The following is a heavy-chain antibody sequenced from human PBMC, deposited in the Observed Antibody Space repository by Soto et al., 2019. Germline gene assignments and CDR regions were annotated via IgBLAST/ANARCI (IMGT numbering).Heavy chain of an antibody. CDR3: AKAYRPLVDFWSGYSYYFDY. D-gene: IGHD3-3*01. CDR2: ISGSGGST. CDR1: GFTFSSYA. V-gene: IGHV3-23*01. Sequence: PGGSLRLSCAASGFTFSSYAMSWVRQAPGKGLEWVSAISGSGGSTYYADSVKGRFTISRDNSKNTLYLQMNSLRAEDTAVYYCAKAYRPLVDFWSGYSYYFDYWGQGTLVTVSS. J-gene: IGHJ4*02.